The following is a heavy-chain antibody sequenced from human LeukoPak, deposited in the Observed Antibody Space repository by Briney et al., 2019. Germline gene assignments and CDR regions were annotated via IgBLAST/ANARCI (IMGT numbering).Heavy chain of an antibody. Sequence: SVKLSCTASGGTFNSYTISWVRQAPGQGLEWMGGIIPIFGTANYAQNFQGRVTITADESTSTAYMQLSSLPSEDTAVYYCAREWDYHSSGYYYYYWGQGTLVTVSS. CDR2: IIPIFGTA. D-gene: IGHD3-22*01. CDR3: AREWDYHSSGYYYYY. CDR1: GGTFNSYT. V-gene: IGHV1-69*13. J-gene: IGHJ4*02.